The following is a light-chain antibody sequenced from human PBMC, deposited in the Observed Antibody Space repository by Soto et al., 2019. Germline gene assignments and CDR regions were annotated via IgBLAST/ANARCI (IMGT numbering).Light chain of an antibody. J-gene: IGLJ3*02. CDR1: SGDIGGYNS. Sequence: QSALTQPASVSGSPGQSITISCTGTSGDIGGYNSVSWYQQPPGKAPKLLIYEVVKRPSGVSNRFSGSKSGNTASLTISVLQADDEAYYYCSSFTSSSTGVFGGGTKLTVL. CDR2: EVV. V-gene: IGLV2-14*01. CDR3: SSFTSSSTGV.